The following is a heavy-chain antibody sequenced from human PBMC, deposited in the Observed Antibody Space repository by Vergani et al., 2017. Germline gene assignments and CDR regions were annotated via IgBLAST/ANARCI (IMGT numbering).Heavy chain of an antibody. CDR2: IYYSGST. D-gene: IGHD4-11*01. CDR3: ARGSRIYDYSNYGWFDP. CDR1: GGSISSYY. J-gene: IGHJ5*02. Sequence: QVQLQESGPGLVKPSETLSLTCTVSGGSISSYYWSWIRQPPGKGLEWTGYIYYSGSTNYNPSLKSRVTISVDTSKNQFSLKLSSVTAADTAVYYCARGSRIYDYSNYGWFDPWGQGTLVTVSS. V-gene: IGHV4-59*01.